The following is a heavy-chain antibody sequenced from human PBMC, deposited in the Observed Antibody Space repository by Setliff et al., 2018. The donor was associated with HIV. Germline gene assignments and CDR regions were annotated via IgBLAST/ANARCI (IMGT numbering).Heavy chain of an antibody. J-gene: IGHJ5*02. CDR2: IYYSGST. Sequence: ASETLSLTCTVSGGSIGSSGYYWSWIRQHPGKGLEWIGYIYYSGSTYYNPSFKRRLSISVDTSKNQFSLKLSSVTAADTAVYYCARSTYYFDSSGYKYNWFDPWGQGTQVT. D-gene: IGHD3-22*01. V-gene: IGHV4-31*03. CDR3: ARSTYYFDSSGYKYNWFDP. CDR1: GGSIGSSGYY.